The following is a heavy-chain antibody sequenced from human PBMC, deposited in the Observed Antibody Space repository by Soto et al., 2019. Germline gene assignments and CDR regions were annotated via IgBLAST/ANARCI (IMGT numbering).Heavy chain of an antibody. CDR1: GGCISSYY. J-gene: IGHJ5*02. CDR3: AKSDYDINWFDP. Sequence: PSETLSLTCTVSGGCISSYYWNWIRQPPGKGLEWIGYIYYSGSTNYNASLQSRVTISIDRSKNQFSLKLSSVTAADTAVYYCAKSDYDINWFDPWGQGTLVTVSS. CDR2: IYYSGST. V-gene: IGHV4-59*01. D-gene: IGHD3-9*01.